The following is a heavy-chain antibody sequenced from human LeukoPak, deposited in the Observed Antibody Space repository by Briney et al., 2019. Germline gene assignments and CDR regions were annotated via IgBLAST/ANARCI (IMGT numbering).Heavy chain of an antibody. D-gene: IGHD1-26*01. CDR1: GYTFTSYY. J-gene: IGHJ5*02. CDR3: ARGRELLQKVNWFDP. Sequence: GASVKVSCKASGYTFTSYYMHWVRQAPGQGLEWMGIINPSGGSTSYAQKFQGRVTMTRDTSTSTVYMELSSLRSEDTAVYYCARGRELLQKVNWFDPWGQGTLVTVSS. V-gene: IGHV1-46*01. CDR2: INPSGGST.